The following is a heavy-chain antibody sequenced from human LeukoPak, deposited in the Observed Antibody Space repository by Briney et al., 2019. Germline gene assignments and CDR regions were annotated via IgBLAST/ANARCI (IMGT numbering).Heavy chain of an antibody. Sequence: PSETLSLTCAVSGYSISSGYYWGWIRQPPGKGLEWIGSIYHSGSAYYNPSLKSRVTISVDTSKNQFSLKLSSVTAADTAVYYCARSSGHYYDRSGPVDYWGQGTLVTVSS. CDR1: GYSISSGYY. CDR3: ARSSGHYYDRSGPVDY. V-gene: IGHV4-38-2*01. J-gene: IGHJ4*02. D-gene: IGHD3-22*01. CDR2: IYHSGSA.